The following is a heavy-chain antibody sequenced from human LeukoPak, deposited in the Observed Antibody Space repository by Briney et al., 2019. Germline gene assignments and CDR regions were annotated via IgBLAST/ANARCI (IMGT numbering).Heavy chain of an antibody. CDR3: ARDRSGYYDSSGYYYLGDAFDI. V-gene: IGHV3-66*01. J-gene: IGHJ3*02. CDR2: IYSGGST. Sequence: PGGSLRLSCAASGFTVSSNYMSWVRQAPGKGLEWVSVIYSGGSTYYADSVKGRFTISRDNSKNTLYLQINSLRAEDTAVYYCARDRSGYYDSSGYYYLGDAFDIWGQGTMVTVSS. D-gene: IGHD3-22*01. CDR1: GFTVSSNY.